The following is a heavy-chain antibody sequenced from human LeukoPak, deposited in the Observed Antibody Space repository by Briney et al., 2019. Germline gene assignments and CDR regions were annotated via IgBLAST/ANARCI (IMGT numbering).Heavy chain of an antibody. CDR2: IDWDDDK. D-gene: IGHD3-22*01. CDR1: GFSISTSGMR. CDR3: ARIDYDSSGYYHAY. Sequence: SGPALVKPTQTLTLTCTFSGFSISTSGMRVSWVRQPPGKALEWLARIDWDDDKFYTTSLKTRLTISKDTSKNQVVLRMTNMDPVDTATYYCARIDYDSSGYYHAYWGQGTLVTVSS. V-gene: IGHV2-70*04. J-gene: IGHJ4*02.